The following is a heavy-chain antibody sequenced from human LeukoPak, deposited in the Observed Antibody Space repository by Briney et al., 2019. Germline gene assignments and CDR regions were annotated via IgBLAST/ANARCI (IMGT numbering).Heavy chain of an antibody. D-gene: IGHD3-3*01. V-gene: IGHV3-20*04. J-gene: IGHJ4*02. CDR1: GFTFDDYG. Sequence: PGGSLRLSCAASGFTFDDYGMSWVRQAPGKGLEWVSGINWNGGSTGYADSVKGRFTISRDNAKNSLYLQMNSLRAEDTALYYCARDLPIFGVVNSRYFDYWGQGALVTVSS. CDR3: ARDLPIFGVVNSRYFDY. CDR2: INWNGGST.